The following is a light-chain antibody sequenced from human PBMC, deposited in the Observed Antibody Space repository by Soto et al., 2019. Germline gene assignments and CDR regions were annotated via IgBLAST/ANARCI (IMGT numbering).Light chain of an antibody. CDR3: AGWNDSLNGPV. CDR1: SSNIGNHT. V-gene: IGLV1-44*01. J-gene: IGLJ2*01. Sequence: QSVLTQPPSASGTPGQRVTISCSGGSSNIGNHTANWYQQLPGTAPKLLIYSNNQRPSGVPDRFSGSVSGTSASLAISGLQSEDEADYYCAGWNDSLNGPVFGGGTKLTVL. CDR2: SNN.